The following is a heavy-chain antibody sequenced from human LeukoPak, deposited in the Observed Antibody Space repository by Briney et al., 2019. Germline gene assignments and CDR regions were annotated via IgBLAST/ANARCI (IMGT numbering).Heavy chain of an antibody. CDR3: TIGVY. V-gene: IGHV3-15*07. J-gene: IGHJ4*02. Sequence: GGSLRLSCATSGFTFSNAWMNWVRQAPGKGLEWVGRIRSNSDGGTIDYAVPVKGRFALSRDDSKNTLYLQMNSLQTEDTAMYYCTIGVYWGQGTLVTVSS. CDR2: IRSNSDGGTI. CDR1: GFTFSNAW.